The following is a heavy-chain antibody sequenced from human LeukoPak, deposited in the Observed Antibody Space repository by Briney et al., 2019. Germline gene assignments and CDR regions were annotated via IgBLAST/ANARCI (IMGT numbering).Heavy chain of an antibody. D-gene: IGHD2-8*01. CDR2: ISSSSSTI. CDR1: GFTFSSYS. Sequence: PGGSLRLSCAASGFTFSSYSMNWVRQAPGKGLEWVSYISSSSSTIYYADSVKGRFTISRDNAKNSLYLQMNSLRAEDTAVYYCARDIVLMVYAIPEGGFDYWGQGTLVTVSS. CDR3: ARDIVLMVYAIPEGGFDY. J-gene: IGHJ4*02. V-gene: IGHV3-48*01.